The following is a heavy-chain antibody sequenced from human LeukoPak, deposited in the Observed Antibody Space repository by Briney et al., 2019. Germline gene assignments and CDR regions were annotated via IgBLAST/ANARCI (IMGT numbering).Heavy chain of an antibody. J-gene: IGHJ4*02. Sequence: APVKVSCKASGYTFTGYYMHWVRQAPGQGLEWMGWINPNSGGTNYAQKLQGRVTMTTDTSTSTAYMELRSLRSDDTAVYYCARDFYGGNGDFDYWGQGTLVTVSS. CDR1: GYTFTGYY. CDR2: INPNSGGT. V-gene: IGHV1-2*02. D-gene: IGHD4-23*01. CDR3: ARDFYGGNGDFDY.